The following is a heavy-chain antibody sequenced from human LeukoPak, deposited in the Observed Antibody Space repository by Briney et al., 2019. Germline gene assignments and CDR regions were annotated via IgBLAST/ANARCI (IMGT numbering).Heavy chain of an antibody. Sequence: SQTLSLTCTVSGGSISSGGYYWSWIRQHPGKGLEWIGYIYYSGSTYYNPSLKSRVTISVDTSKNQFSLKLSSVTAADTAVYYCARENRNYFDYWGQGTLVTVSS. CDR3: ARENRNYFDY. CDR1: GGSISSGGYY. D-gene: IGHD1-14*01. V-gene: IGHV4-31*03. CDR2: IYYSGST. J-gene: IGHJ4*02.